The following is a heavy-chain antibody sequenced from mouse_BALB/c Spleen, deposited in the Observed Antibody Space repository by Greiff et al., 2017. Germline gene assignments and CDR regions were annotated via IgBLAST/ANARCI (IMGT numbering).Heavy chain of an antibody. V-gene: IGHV1-54*03. D-gene: IGHD2-14*01. J-gene: IGHJ3*01. Sequence: VQGVESVAELVRPGTSVKVSCKASGYAFTNYLIEWVKQRPGQGLEWIGVINPGSGGTNYNEKFKGKATLTADKSSSTAYMQLSSLTSDDSAVYFCARLGTGDAYWGQGTLVTVSA. CDR2: INPGSGGT. CDR1: GYAFTNYL. CDR3: ARLGTGDAY.